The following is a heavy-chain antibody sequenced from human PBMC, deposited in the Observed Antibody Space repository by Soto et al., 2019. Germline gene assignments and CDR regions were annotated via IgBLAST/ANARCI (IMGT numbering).Heavy chain of an antibody. D-gene: IGHD5-18*01. J-gene: IGHJ4*02. CDR3: ARGNGQCMVND. CDR1: GYTFTSYG. Sequence: QVQLVQSGVEVKKPGASVKVSCEASGYTFTSYGISWVRQAPGQGLEWMGWISTYSGNTKYGHHLQGRVTLTTDTATSTAYMELRSLKSDDTAVYYCARGNGQCMVNDWGPGPLITVSS. V-gene: IGHV1-18*01. CDR2: ISTYSGNT.